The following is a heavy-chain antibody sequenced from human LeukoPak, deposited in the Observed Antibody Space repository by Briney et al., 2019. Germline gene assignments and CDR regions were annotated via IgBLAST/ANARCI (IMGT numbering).Heavy chain of an antibody. J-gene: IGHJ4*02. CDR1: GFTFTSYA. V-gene: IGHV3-23*01. CDR3: AKGNWNDY. D-gene: IGHD1-1*01. Sequence: GGSLRLSCAASGFTFTSYAMTWVRQAPGKGLEWVSGMSDRNDNTYYAESVKGRFTISRDNSKNTLYLQMSSLRAEDTAVYYCAKGNWNDYWGQGTLVTVSS. CDR2: MSDRNDNT.